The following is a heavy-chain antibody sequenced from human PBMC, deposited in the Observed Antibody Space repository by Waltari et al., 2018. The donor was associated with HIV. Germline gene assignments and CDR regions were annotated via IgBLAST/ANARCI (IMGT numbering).Heavy chain of an antibody. CDR2: IKTKTDGGTV. Sequence: EVQLVESGGGLGKPGGSLRPSCVVSGFTFSNAWMSWVRQAPGKGLEWVGRIKTKTDGGTVDYAAPVTGRFTISRDDSQSTLYLEINSLKTEDTAVYYCTTIQFYYVFECWGQGTLVTVSS. D-gene: IGHD3-10*02. CDR3: TTIQFYYVFEC. J-gene: IGHJ4*02. V-gene: IGHV3-15*01. CDR1: GFTFSNAW.